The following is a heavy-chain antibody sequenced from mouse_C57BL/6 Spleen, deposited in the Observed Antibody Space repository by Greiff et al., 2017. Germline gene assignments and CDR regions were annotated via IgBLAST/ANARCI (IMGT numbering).Heavy chain of an antibody. Sequence: QVQLKQSGAELASPGASVTLSCQASGYTFTDPIMNWVKKRPGQGLEWIGRIYPVSGETNYNQKFMGKATFSVDRSSSTVYMVLNSLTSEDPAVYYCGRSYYDYDGAMDYWGQGTSVTVSS. CDR3: GRSYYDYDGAMDY. CDR1: GYTFTDPI. CDR2: IYPVSGET. J-gene: IGHJ4*01. D-gene: IGHD2-4*01. V-gene: IGHV1-11*01.